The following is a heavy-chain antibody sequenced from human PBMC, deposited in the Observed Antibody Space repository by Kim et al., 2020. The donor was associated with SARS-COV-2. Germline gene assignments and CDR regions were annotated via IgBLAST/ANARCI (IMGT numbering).Heavy chain of an antibody. CDR3: ARGSGYFDY. V-gene: IGHV3-74*01. CDR2: INSDGSST. J-gene: IGHJ4*02. CDR1: GFTFSSYW. Sequence: GGSLRLSCAASGFTFSSYWMHWVRQAPGRGLVWVSRINSDGSSTDYADSVKGRFTISRDNAKNTLYLQMNSLRAEDTALYYCARGSGYFDYWGQGTLVTVSS.